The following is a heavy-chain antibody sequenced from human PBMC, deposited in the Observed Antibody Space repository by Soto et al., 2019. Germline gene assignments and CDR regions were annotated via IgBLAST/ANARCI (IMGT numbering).Heavy chain of an antibody. J-gene: IGHJ6*02. CDR3: ARGGIAAVGTGKDYYYYGMDV. Sequence: QVQLVQSGAEVKKPGASVRLSCEASGYTFTNYYIHWVRQAPGQGLEWMGILHPSRGSATYAQVLQGRLTMTRDMSTNTVYMELRSLRSEDTATYYGARGGIAAVGTGKDYYYYGMDVWGQGTTVTVSS. V-gene: IGHV1-46*01. CDR2: LHPSRGSA. CDR1: GYTFTNYY. D-gene: IGHD6-13*01.